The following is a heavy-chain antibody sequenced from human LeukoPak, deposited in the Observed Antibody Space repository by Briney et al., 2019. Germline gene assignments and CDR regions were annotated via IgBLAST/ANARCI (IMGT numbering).Heavy chain of an antibody. CDR1: GFTFSSYA. Sequence: PGGSLRLSCAASGFTFSSYAMSWVRQAPGKGLEWVSSISGSGGSTDYADSVKGRFTISRDNSENTLYLQMNSLRDEDTAVYYCAKGRRITVPGTPTDYWGQGTLVTVSS. CDR2: ISGSGGST. D-gene: IGHD6-19*01. CDR3: AKGRRITVPGTPTDY. V-gene: IGHV3-23*01. J-gene: IGHJ4*02.